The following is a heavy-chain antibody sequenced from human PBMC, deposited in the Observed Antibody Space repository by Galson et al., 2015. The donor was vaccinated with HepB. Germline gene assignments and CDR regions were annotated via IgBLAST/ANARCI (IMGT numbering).Heavy chain of an antibody. Sequence: QVQLQESGPGLVKPSQTLSLTCAVSGGSISSTNWWAWIRQPPGKGLEWIGEIYHSGITNYNPSLKSRATISVDKSTNQFSLNLRSVTAADTAVYYCASNRGLGNYLDSWGQGTLVTVSS. V-gene: IGHV4-4*02. CDR2: IYHSGIT. D-gene: IGHD1-7*01. J-gene: IGHJ4*02. CDR1: GGSISSTNW. CDR3: ASNRGLGNYLDS.